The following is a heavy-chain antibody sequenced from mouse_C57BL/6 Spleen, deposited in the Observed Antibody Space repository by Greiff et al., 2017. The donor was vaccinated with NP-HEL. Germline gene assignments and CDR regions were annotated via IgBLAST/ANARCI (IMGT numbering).Heavy chain of an antibody. CDR1: GYSITSGSY. CDR2: ISYDGSN. J-gene: IGHJ4*01. CDR3: ARENYGSKALYYAMDD. V-gene: IGHV3-6*01. D-gene: IGHD1-1*01. Sequence: ESGPGLVKPSQSLSLTCSVTGYSITSGSYWNWIRQFPGNKLEWMGYISYDGSNNYNPSLKNRISITRDTSKNQFYLKLNSVTTEDTATYYCARENYGSKALYYAMDDWGQGTSVTVSS.